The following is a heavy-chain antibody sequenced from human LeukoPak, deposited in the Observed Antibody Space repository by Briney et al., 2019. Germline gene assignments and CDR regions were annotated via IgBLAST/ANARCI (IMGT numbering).Heavy chain of an antibody. CDR2: IYYSGST. V-gene: IGHV4-59*01. J-gene: IGHJ3*02. D-gene: IGHD3-3*01. CDR1: GGSISSYY. Sequence: SETLSLTCTVSGGSISSYYWSWIRQPPGKGLEWIGYIYYSGSTNYNPSLKSRVTISVDTSKNQFSLKLSSVTASDTAVYYCASGGFLEWLSPRYDAFDIWVQGTMVTVSS. CDR3: ASGGFLEWLSPRYDAFDI.